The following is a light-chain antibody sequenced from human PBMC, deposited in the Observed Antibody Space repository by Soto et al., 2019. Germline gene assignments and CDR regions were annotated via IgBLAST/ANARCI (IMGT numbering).Light chain of an antibody. CDR2: YND. CDR3: ATWDDRLTSLV. CDR1: NSNIGSNA. V-gene: IGLV1-36*01. Sequence: QSVLTQSPSVSGAPRQSVNISCSGNNSNIGSNAVHWYQQLPGKAPKLLMYYNDMLPSGVSDRFSGSKSGTSASLAISGLQSEDEGDYYCATWDDRLTSLVFGGGTKVTVL. J-gene: IGLJ3*02.